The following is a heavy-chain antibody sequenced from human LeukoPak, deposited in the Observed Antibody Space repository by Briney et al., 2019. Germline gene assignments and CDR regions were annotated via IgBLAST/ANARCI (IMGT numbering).Heavy chain of an antibody. Sequence: GEALKISCKCSGYSFTTYWMGRVRQMPGKGLEWMGIIYPVDSETRYSPSFQGQVTISADKSISTAYLHWSSLKASDTAMYYCARGRGYTYGTFDYWGQGALVTVSS. CDR1: GYSFTTYW. V-gene: IGHV5-51*01. D-gene: IGHD5-18*01. CDR3: ARGRGYTYGTFDY. J-gene: IGHJ4*02. CDR2: IYPVDSET.